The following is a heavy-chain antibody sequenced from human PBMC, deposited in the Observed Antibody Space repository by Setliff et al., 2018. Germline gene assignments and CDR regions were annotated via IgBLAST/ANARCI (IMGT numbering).Heavy chain of an antibody. J-gene: IGHJ3*02. D-gene: IGHD5-12*01. Sequence: PGGSLRLSCAASGFTFSTYWMSWVRQAPGKGLEWVANLKQDGSEKYYVDSVKGRFSISRDNAKNSLYLQMNSLRGEDTAVYYCARDWPWMATIFDAFDIWGQGTMVTVSS. V-gene: IGHV3-7*01. CDR3: ARDWPWMATIFDAFDI. CDR2: LKQDGSEK. CDR1: GFTFSTYW.